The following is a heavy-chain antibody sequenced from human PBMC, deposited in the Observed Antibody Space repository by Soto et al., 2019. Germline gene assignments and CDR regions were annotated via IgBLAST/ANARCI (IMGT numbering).Heavy chain of an antibody. V-gene: IGHV4-39*01. D-gene: IGHD2-2*01. CDR1: GGSISSSSYY. CDR2: IYYSGST. CDR3: AVVVPAATRGPYFDY. Sequence: SETLSLTCTVSGGSISSSSYYWGWIRQPPGKGLEWIGSIYYSGSTYYNPSLKSRVTISVDTSKNQFSLKLSSVTAADTAVYYCAVVVPAATRGPYFDYWGQGTLVTVSS. J-gene: IGHJ4*02.